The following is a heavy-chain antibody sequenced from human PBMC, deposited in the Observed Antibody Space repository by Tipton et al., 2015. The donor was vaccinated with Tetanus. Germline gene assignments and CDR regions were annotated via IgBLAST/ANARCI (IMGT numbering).Heavy chain of an antibody. J-gene: IGHJ4*02. CDR1: GGSISSSGYY. CDR3: ARHEESTDYCDN. CDR2: IHYSGST. Sequence: TLSLTCTVSGGSISSSGYYWGWIRQHTGKGLEWFGYIHYSGSTYYNPSLKSRVTMSIDTSKNQLSLKLSSVAAADTAVYYCARHEESTDYCDNWGQGTLVTVSS. V-gene: IGHV4-31*03. D-gene: IGHD5/OR15-5a*01.